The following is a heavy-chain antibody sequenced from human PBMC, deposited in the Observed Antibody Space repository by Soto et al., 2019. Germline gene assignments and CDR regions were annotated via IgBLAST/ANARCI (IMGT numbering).Heavy chain of an antibody. CDR2: IRSKAYGGTT. CDR1: GGNFVDYA. V-gene: IGHV3-49*03. CDR3: TRSYDFWSGYYLKAEYFQH. Sequence: PGGSLRLSSTASGGNFVDYAMSWFRQAPGKGLERVGFIRSKAYGGTTEYAASVKGRFTISRDDSKSIAYLQMNSLKTEDTAVYYCTRSYDFWSGYYLKAEYFQHWGQGTLVTVSS. D-gene: IGHD3-3*01. J-gene: IGHJ1*01.